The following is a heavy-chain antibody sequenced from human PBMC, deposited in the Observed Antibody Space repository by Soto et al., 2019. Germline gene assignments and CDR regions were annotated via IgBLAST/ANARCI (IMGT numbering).Heavy chain of an antibody. D-gene: IGHD1-26*01. CDR2: INTNNGGT. CDR3: GRGSFVGANGGADAFDS. V-gene: IGHV1-2*04. J-gene: IGHJ3*02. CDR1: GYTFTANY. Sequence: VQLVQSEADVEKPGASVTVSCKTSGYTFTANYIHWVRQAPGQGLEWMGWINTNNGGTHFAQKFQDWVTLTRDKSIGTAYRELGGRKSDDAALFYCGRGSFVGANGGADAFDSWGQGTMVSVSS.